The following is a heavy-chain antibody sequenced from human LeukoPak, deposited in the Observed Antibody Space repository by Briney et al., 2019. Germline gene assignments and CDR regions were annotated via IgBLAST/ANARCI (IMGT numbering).Heavy chain of an antibody. D-gene: IGHD1-14*01. CDR1: GGSISSGNYY. J-gene: IGHJ4*02. Sequence: SETLSLTCTVSGGSISSGNYYWSWIRQPAGTALEWIGSIYTDGTTIYNPSLKSRVTISLDTSKNQVSLKLSSVSAAETAVYYCTRLQNRLMHDYWGQGSLVTVSS. CDR2: IYTDGTT. CDR3: TRLQNRLMHDY. V-gene: IGHV4-61*02.